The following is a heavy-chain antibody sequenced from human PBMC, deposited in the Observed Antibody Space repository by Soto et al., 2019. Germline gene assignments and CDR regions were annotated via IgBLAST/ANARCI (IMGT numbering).Heavy chain of an antibody. D-gene: IGHD3-22*01. CDR1: GFTFSSYG. CDR2: ISYDGSNK. CDR3: AKDHYYYDSSGYYDY. J-gene: IGHJ4*02. V-gene: IGHV3-30*18. Sequence: GGSLRLSCAASGFTFSSYGMHWVRQAPGKGLEWVAVISYDGSNKYYADSVKGRFTISRDNSKNTLHLQMNSLRAEDTAVYYCAKDHYYYDSSGYYDYWGQGTLVTVSS.